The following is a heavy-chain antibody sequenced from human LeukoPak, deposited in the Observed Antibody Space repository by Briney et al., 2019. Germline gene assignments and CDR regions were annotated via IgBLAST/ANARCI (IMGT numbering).Heavy chain of an antibody. V-gene: IGHV4-34*01. D-gene: IGHD5-24*01. Sequence: SETLSLTCAVYGGSFSGYYWSWIRQPPGKGLEWIGEINHSGSTNYNPSLKSRVTISVDTSKNQFSLKLSSVTAADTAVYYCARQDGYNYPFDYWGQGTLVTVSS. J-gene: IGHJ4*02. CDR2: INHSGST. CDR3: ARQDGYNYPFDY. CDR1: GGSFSGYY.